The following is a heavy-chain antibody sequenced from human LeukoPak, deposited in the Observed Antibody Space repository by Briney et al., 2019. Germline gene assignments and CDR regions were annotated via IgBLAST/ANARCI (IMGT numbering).Heavy chain of an antibody. D-gene: IGHD6-13*01. J-gene: IGHJ5*02. V-gene: IGHV1-2*02. CDR3: ARAHLIAAPGYNWFDP. Sequence: ASVKVSCKASGYTFTAFYMHWVRQAPGQGLEWMGWINPNSGAANYAQKFQGRVTMTRDTSINTAYMELSSLRPDDTAVFYCARAHLIAAPGYNWFDPWGQGTLVTVSS. CDR2: INPNSGAA. CDR1: GYTFTAFY.